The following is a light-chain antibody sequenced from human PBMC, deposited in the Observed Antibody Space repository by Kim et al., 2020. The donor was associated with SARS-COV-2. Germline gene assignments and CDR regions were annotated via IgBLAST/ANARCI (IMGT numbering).Light chain of an antibody. CDR3: ATWDDSLNGRL. Sequence: ELTQPPSASGTPGQRVTISCSGSTSNIGSNDVTWYQHLPGTAPKLLIYTNDQRPSGVPDRFSGSKSGTSASLAIDGLLSEDEADYYCATWDDSLNGRLFGGGTQLTVL. V-gene: IGLV1-44*01. J-gene: IGLJ3*02. CDR2: TND. CDR1: TSNIGSND.